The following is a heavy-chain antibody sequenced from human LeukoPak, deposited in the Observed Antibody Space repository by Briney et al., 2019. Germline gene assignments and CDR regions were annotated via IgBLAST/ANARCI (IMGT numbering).Heavy chain of an antibody. J-gene: IGHJ4*02. CDR2: ISAYNGNT. D-gene: IGHD3-3*01. V-gene: IGHV1-18*01. CDR3: AAAKYDFWSGYPFFDY. Sequence: ASVKVSCKASGYTFTSYGISWVRQAPGQGLEWMGWISAYNGNTNYAQKLQGRVTMTTDTSTSTAYMELRSLRSDDTGVYYCAAAKYDFWSGYPFFDYWGQGTLVTVSS. CDR1: GYTFTSYG.